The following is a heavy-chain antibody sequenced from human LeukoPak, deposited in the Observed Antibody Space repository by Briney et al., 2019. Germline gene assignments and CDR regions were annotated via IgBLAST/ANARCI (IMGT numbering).Heavy chain of an antibody. Sequence: GRSLRLSCTAPGFTFSSYAIHWIRQAPGKGLEWVALVWHDGSNRYYADSMKGRFTISRDNSKNTVYLQMNSLRAEDTAVYYCARELFGSGSCPDYWGQGTPVTVSS. CDR2: VWHDGSNR. CDR3: ARELFGSGSCPDY. CDR1: GFTFSSYA. V-gene: IGHV3-33*01. D-gene: IGHD3-10*01. J-gene: IGHJ4*02.